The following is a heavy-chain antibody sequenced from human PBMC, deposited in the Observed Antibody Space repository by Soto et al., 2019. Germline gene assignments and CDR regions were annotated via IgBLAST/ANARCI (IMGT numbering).Heavy chain of an antibody. D-gene: IGHD6-13*01. V-gene: IGHV5-10-1*01. J-gene: IGHJ3*02. CDR3: ASDSGSWYDDAFDI. Sequence: PGESLKISCKGSGYSFTSCWISWVRQMPGKGLEWMGRIDPSDSYTNYSPSFQGHVTISADKSISTAYLQWSSLKASDTAMYYCASDSGSWYDDAFDIWGQGTMVTVSS. CDR2: IDPSDSYT. CDR1: GYSFTSCW.